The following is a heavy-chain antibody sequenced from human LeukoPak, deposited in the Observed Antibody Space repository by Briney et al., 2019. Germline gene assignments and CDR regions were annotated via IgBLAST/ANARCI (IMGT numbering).Heavy chain of an antibody. CDR2: INPNSGGT. D-gene: IGHD5-18*01. CDR3: ARDSGGYSYGSIDF. J-gene: IGHJ4*02. CDR1: GYTFTGYY. V-gene: IGHV1-2*02. Sequence: ASVKVSCKASGYTFTGYYMHWVRQAPGQGLEWMGWINPNSGGTNYAQKFQGRVTMTRDTSISTAYMELSRLRSDDTAVYFCARDSGGYSYGSIDFWGQGTLVTVSS.